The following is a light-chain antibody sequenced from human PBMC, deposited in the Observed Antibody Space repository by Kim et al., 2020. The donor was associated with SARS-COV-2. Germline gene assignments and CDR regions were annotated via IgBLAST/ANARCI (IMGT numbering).Light chain of an antibody. V-gene: IGKV3-15*01. Sequence: SVSPGESATLSCRASQSVRSSLAWYQQKSGQVPRLLIYGASTRAAGIPARFSGSGSGTEFTLTISSLQSEDFAVYYCQQYTNWPRTFGQGTKV. J-gene: IGKJ1*01. CDR2: GAS. CDR3: QQYTNWPRT. CDR1: QSVRSS.